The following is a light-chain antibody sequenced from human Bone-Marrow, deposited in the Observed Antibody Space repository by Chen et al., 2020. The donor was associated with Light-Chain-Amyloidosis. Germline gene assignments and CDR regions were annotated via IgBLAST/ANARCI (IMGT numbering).Light chain of an antibody. CDR2: WAS. Sequence: DIVMTQSPDSLAVSLGERATINCKSSQTVLYSSNNKTYLAWYQQKPGQPPKLLIYWASTRESGVPDRFSGSGSGTDFTLTISSLQAEEVSVYSCQQDYIIPWTFGQGTKVEIK. V-gene: IGKV4-1*01. CDR1: QTVLYSSNNKTY. J-gene: IGKJ1*01. CDR3: QQDYIIPWT.